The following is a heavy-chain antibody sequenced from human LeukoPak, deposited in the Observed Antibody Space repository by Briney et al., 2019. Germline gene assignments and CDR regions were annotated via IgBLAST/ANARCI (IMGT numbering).Heavy chain of an antibody. Sequence: GGSLRLSCAASGFTFSSYGMSWVRQAPGKGLEWVANIKQDGSEKYYVVSVKGRFTISRDNAKNSLYLQMNSLRAEDTAVYYCARGSRNLYWGQGTLVTVSS. CDR2: IKQDGSEK. CDR1: GFTFSSYG. V-gene: IGHV3-7*04. J-gene: IGHJ4*02. CDR3: ARGSRNLY. D-gene: IGHD1-26*01.